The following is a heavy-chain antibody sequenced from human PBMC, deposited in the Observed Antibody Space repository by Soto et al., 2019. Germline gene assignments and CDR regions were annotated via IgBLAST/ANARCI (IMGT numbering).Heavy chain of an antibody. CDR3: AREPYYGSGSDAFDI. CDR2: IWYDGSNK. Sequence: QVQLVESGGGVVQPGRSLRLSCAASGFTFSSYGMHWVRQAPGKGLEWVAVIWYDGSNKYYADSVKGRFTISRDNSKNTLYLQMNSLRAVDTAVYYCAREPYYGSGSDAFDIWGQGTMVTVSS. V-gene: IGHV3-33*01. J-gene: IGHJ3*02. D-gene: IGHD3-10*01. CDR1: GFTFSSYG.